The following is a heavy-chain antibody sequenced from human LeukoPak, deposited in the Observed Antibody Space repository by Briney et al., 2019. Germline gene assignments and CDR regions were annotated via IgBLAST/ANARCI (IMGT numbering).Heavy chain of an antibody. J-gene: IGHJ4*02. CDR1: GSTFSNYW. D-gene: IGHD4-11*01. V-gene: IGHV3-7*03. CDR2: IKQDGTET. CDR3: AREDHSNYEY. Sequence: GGSLRLSCAASGSTFSNYWMSWVRQAPGKGLEWVASIKQDGTETHYVDSVKGRFTISKDNAKNSLYLQLNSLRAEDTAVYYCAREDHSNYEYWGQGTLVTVSS.